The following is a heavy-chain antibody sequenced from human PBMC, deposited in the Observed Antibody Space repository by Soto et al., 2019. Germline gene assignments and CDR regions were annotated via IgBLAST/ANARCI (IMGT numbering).Heavy chain of an antibody. D-gene: IGHD1-20*01. Sequence: GGSLRLSCAASGFTFSSYSMNWVRQAPGKGLEWVSSISSSSSHIYYADTVKGRFTISRDNAKNTLYLQMNSLRAEDTAVYYCAKDREVYQRIFDPWGQGTLVTVSS. J-gene: IGHJ5*02. V-gene: IGHV3-21*01. CDR1: GFTFSSYS. CDR2: ISSSSSHI. CDR3: AKDREVYQRIFDP.